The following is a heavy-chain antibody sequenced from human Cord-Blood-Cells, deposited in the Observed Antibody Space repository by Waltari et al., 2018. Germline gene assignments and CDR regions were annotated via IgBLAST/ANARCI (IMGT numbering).Heavy chain of an antibody. CDR1: GGTFSSYA. CDR3: ARIIVTGYYNWFDP. V-gene: IGHV1-69*12. CDR2: IILIVVTA. J-gene: IGHJ5*02. Sequence: QVQLVQSGAEVKKPGSSVKVSCKASGGTFSSYAISWVRQAPGQGLEWMGGIILIVVTANYAQKCQGRVTSTADESTSTAYMELSSLRAEDTAVYYCARIIVTGYYNWFDPWGQGTLVTVSS. D-gene: IGHD3-9*01.